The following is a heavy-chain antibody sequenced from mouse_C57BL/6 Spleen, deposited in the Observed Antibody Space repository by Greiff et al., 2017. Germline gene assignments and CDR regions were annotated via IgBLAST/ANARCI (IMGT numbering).Heavy chain of an antibody. CDR3: ANYDGYYG. CDR2: ISSGSSTI. V-gene: IGHV5-17*01. Sequence: EVQLVESGGGLVKPGGSLKLSCAASGFIFSDYGMHWVRQAPEKGLEWVAYISSGSSTIYYADTVKGRFTISRDNAKNTLFLQMTSLRSEDTAMYYCANYDGYYGWGQGPLVTVSA. J-gene: IGHJ3*02. D-gene: IGHD2-3*01. CDR1: GFIFSDYG.